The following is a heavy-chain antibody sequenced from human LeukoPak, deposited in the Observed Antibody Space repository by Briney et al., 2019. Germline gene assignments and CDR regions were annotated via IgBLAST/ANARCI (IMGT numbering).Heavy chain of an antibody. V-gene: IGHV4-34*01. Sequence: SETLSLTCAVYGGSFSGYYWSWIRQPPGKGLEWIGEINHSGSTNYNPSLKSRVTISVDTSKNQFSLELSSVTAADTAVYYCARGRPDSRRITMVRGVIGWFDPWGQGTLVTVSS. CDR1: GGSFSGYY. CDR3: ARGRPDSRRITMVRGVIGWFDP. J-gene: IGHJ5*02. CDR2: INHSGST. D-gene: IGHD3-10*01.